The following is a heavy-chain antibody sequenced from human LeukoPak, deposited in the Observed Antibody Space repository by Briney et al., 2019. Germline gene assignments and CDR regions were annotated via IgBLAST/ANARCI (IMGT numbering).Heavy chain of an antibody. D-gene: IGHD2/OR15-2a*01. Sequence: PSETLTLSCAASGGSITGYYMRWIRQPAGKGLEWIRRIYSTGSTNYSPSLKSRVTMSVDKSKNQFSLNLSSVTAADTAVYYCARGIADPPSPYYWGPGTLVTVSS. V-gene: IGHV4-4*07. CDR2: IYSTGST. CDR1: GGSITGYY. J-gene: IGHJ4*02. CDR3: ARGIADPPSPYY.